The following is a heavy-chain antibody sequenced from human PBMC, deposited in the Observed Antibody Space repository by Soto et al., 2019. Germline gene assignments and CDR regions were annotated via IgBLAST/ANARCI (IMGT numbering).Heavy chain of an antibody. CDR3: ARGRGYSGDDHYYYFDMDV. CDR1: GGTFNNYP. Sequence: SVKVSIQGSGGTFNNYPITCVRQAPGQGLEWMGGSIPIFGTANYAQKFQGRVTISVDESTSTAYMELSSLRSEDTAVYYCARGRGYSGDDHYYYFDMDVWGQGTTVTVSS. CDR2: SIPIFGTA. D-gene: IGHD5-12*01. V-gene: IGHV1-69*13. J-gene: IGHJ6*02.